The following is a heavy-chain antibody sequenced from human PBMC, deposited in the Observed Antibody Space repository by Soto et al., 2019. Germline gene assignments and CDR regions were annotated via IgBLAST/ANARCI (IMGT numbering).Heavy chain of an antibody. CDR2: IDPGGGNT. CDR1: GYTLTELS. CDR3: ARGSTDSYPGSRIFDF. Sequence: ASVKVSCKVSGYTLTELSMHWVRQAPGKGLEWMGIIDPGGGNTSYAQKFQGRVTMTRDTSTSTVYMELSSLRAEDSAVYYCARGSTDSYPGSRIFDFWGRGTLVTVSS. J-gene: IGHJ4*02. D-gene: IGHD3-10*01. V-gene: IGHV1-46*01.